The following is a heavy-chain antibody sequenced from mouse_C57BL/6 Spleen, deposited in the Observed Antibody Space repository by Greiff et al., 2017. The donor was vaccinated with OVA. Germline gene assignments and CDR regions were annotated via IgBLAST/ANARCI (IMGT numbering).Heavy chain of an antibody. Sequence: VQLQQSGPELVKPGASVKISCTASGYTFTDYYMNWVKQSHGKSLEWIGDINPNNGGTSYNQKFKGKATLTVDKSSSTAYMELRSLTSEDSAVYYCSKGFYYGSPWFAYWGQGTLVTVSA. V-gene: IGHV1-26*01. J-gene: IGHJ3*01. CDR3: SKGFYYGSPWFAY. CDR2: INPNNGGT. D-gene: IGHD1-1*01. CDR1: GYTFTDYY.